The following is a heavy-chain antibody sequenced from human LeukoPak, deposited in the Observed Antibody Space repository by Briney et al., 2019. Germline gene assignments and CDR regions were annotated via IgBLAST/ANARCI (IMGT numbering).Heavy chain of an antibody. D-gene: IGHD2-15*01. Sequence: GGSLRLSCAASGFTVGSNYMSWVRQAPGKGLEWVSVIYSGGSTYYADSVKGRFTISRDNAKNSLYLQMNSLRAEDTAVYYCARVVTGPNCSGGSCYSDYWGQGTLVTVSS. J-gene: IGHJ4*02. CDR3: ARVVTGPNCSGGSCYSDY. CDR1: GFTVGSNY. CDR2: IYSGGST. V-gene: IGHV3-53*01.